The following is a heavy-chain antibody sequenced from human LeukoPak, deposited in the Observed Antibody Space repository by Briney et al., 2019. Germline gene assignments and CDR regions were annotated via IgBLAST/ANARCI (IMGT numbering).Heavy chain of an antibody. CDR2: INPNSGGT. V-gene: IGHV1-2*02. Sequence: ASVKVSCKASGYTFTRYYMHWVRQAPGQGGEWRGGINPNSGGTNYAQNFQGRLTMTSDMFTSTYYMELTSLTSDDTAVYYCARDNSVGETAWWFDPWGQGTLVTVSS. J-gene: IGHJ5*02. CDR3: ARDNSVGETAWWFDP. D-gene: IGHD1-26*01. CDR1: GYTFTRYY.